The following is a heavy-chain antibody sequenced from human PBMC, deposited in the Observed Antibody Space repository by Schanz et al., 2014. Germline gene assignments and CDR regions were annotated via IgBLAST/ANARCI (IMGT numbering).Heavy chain of an antibody. CDR2: ISGSGGST. CDR3: ARGGFGEVSYFDY. J-gene: IGHJ4*02. CDR1: GFSFTTYA. Sequence: EVQLLESGGGLVQPGGSLRLSCASSGFSFTTYAMSWVRQAPGKGLEWVIVISGSGGSTYYADSVRGRFTISRDNCKNTVYLQMNSLRPEDTAVYYCARGGFGEVSYFDYWGQGTRVTVSS. V-gene: IGHV3-23*01. D-gene: IGHD3-10*01.